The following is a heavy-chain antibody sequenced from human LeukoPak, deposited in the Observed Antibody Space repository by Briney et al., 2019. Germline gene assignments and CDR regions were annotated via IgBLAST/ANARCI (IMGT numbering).Heavy chain of an antibody. V-gene: IGHV3-30*02. CDR3: AKKDGSSWATLDY. CDR2: IRYDENNK. D-gene: IGHD6-13*01. J-gene: IGHJ4*02. CDR1: GVTFSSYG. Sequence: PGGSPRLSCAASGVTFSSYGMHWVREAPGERLEWVAFIRYDENNKYYADSVKGRFTVSRDNSKNTLYLQMNSLRDEDTAVYYCAKKDGSSWATLDYWGQGTLVTVSS.